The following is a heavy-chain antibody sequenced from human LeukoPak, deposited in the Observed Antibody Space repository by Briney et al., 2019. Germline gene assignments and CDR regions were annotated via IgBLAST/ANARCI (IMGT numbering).Heavy chain of an antibody. CDR2: INPSGGST. D-gene: IGHD2-8*01. Sequence: ASVKVSCKASGYTFTSYYMHWVRQAPGQGLEWMGIINPSGGSTSYAQKFQGRVTMTRDASTSTVYMELSSLRSEDTAVYYCARDREGVALALWGQGTTVTVSS. V-gene: IGHV1-46*01. J-gene: IGHJ6*02. CDR3: ARDREGVALAL. CDR1: GYTFTSYY.